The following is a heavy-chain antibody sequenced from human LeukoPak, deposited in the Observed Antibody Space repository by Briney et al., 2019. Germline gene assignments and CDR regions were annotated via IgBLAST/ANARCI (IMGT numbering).Heavy chain of an antibody. Sequence: SETLSLTCTVSGGSISSYYWSWIRQPPGKGLEWIGYIYYSRSTNYNPSLKSRVTISVDTSKNQFSLKLSSVTAADTAVYYCARENYYDSSGYIDYWGQGTLVTVSS. CDR2: IYYSRST. V-gene: IGHV4-59*01. CDR1: GGSISSYY. D-gene: IGHD3-22*01. J-gene: IGHJ4*02. CDR3: ARENYYDSSGYIDY.